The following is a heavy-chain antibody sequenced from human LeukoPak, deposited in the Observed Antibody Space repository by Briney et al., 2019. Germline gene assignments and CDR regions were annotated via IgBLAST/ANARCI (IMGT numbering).Heavy chain of an antibody. Sequence: PSETLSLTCTVSGGSISSGGYYWSWIRQHPGKGLEWIGYIYYSGSTYYNPSLKSRVTISVDTSKNQFSLKLSSVTAADTAVYYCARSRLNWYFDLWGRGTLVTVSS. CDR1: GGSISSGGYY. CDR3: ARSRLNWYFDL. J-gene: IGHJ2*01. CDR2: IYYSGST. V-gene: IGHV4-31*03. D-gene: IGHD4/OR15-4a*01.